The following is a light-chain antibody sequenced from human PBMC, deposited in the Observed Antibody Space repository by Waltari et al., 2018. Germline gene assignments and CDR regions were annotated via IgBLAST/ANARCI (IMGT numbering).Light chain of an antibody. J-gene: IGKJ2*01. CDR2: DAS. Sequence: DIQLTQSPSSLSAAVGDSVTITCQAPQDITTSLSWFQQKPGKAPQLLIYDASSLQAGVPSRFSGTGSGTAFSFTITSLQPEDSATYYCQHYHSLPYTFGRGTKLQIK. CDR3: QHYHSLPYT. V-gene: IGKV1-33*01. CDR1: QDITTS.